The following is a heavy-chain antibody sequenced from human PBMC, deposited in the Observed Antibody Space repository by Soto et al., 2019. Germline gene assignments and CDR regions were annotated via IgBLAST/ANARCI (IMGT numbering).Heavy chain of an antibody. CDR2: IFYSGST. Sequence: QLQLQESGPGLVKPSETLSLTCTVSGGSISSSSYYWGWIRQPPGKGLEWIGSIFYSGSTYYNPSPKSRVAISVDTSKNQFSLKLSSVTAADTAVYYCARQNGFSFDYWGQGTLVTVSS. D-gene: IGHD2-8*01. CDR3: ARQNGFSFDY. CDR1: GGSISSSSYY. V-gene: IGHV4-39*01. J-gene: IGHJ4*02.